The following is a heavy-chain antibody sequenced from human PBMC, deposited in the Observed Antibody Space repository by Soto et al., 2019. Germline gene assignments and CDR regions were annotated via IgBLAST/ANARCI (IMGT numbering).Heavy chain of an antibody. D-gene: IGHD2-2*02. Sequence: ASVKVSCKASGYTFTNYDINWVRQATGQGPEYMGWISAYNGNTNYAQKLQGRVTMTTDTSASTAYMELSSLRSEDTAVYYCARELYRFDAFDIWGQGTMVTV. CDR2: ISAYNGNT. J-gene: IGHJ3*02. CDR1: GYTFTNYD. CDR3: ARELYRFDAFDI. V-gene: IGHV1-18*01.